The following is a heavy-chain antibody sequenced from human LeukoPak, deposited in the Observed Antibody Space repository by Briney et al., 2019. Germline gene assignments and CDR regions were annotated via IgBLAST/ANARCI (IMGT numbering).Heavy chain of an antibody. CDR1: GYSISSGYY. D-gene: IGHD7-27*01. CDR2: IYHSGST. CDR3: ARTKLGMGVDY. J-gene: IGHJ4*02. Sequence: SETLSLACTVSGYSISSGYYWGWIRQPPGKGLEWVGSIYHSGSTYYNPSLKSRVTISVDTSKNQFSLKLSSVTAADTAVYYCARTKLGMGVDYWGQGTLVTVSS. V-gene: IGHV4-38-2*02.